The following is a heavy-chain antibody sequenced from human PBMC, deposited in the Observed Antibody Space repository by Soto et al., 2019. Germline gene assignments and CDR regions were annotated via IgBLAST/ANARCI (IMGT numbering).Heavy chain of an antibody. CDR1: GGSISSSSYY. D-gene: IGHD5-12*01. CDR2: IYYSGST. Sequence: SETLSLTCTVSGGSISSSSYYWGWIRQPPGKGLEWIGSIYYSGSTYYNPSLKSRVTISVDTSKNQFSLKLSSVTAADTAVYYCARHGGYSGYVDYFDYWGQGTLVTVSS. J-gene: IGHJ4*02. V-gene: IGHV4-39*01. CDR3: ARHGGYSGYVDYFDY.